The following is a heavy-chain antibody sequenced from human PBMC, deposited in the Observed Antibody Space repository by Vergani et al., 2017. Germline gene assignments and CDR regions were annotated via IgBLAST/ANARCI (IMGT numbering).Heavy chain of an antibody. V-gene: IGHV4-31*03. CDR3: AGLALTGDGALFDY. D-gene: IGHD7-27*01. J-gene: IGHJ4*02. CDR2: IYYSGST. CDR1: GGSISSGGYY. Sequence: QVQLQESGPGLVKPSQTLSLTCTVSGGSISSGGYYWSWLRQHPGKGLEWIGYIYYSGSTYYNPSLKSRVTISVDTSKNQFSLKLSSVTAADTAVYYCAGLALTGDGALFDYWGQGTLVTVSS.